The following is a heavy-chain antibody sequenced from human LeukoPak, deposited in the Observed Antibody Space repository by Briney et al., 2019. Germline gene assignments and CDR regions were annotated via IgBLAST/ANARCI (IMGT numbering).Heavy chain of an antibody. D-gene: IGHD3-3*01. CDR3: ARIRFLEANYYYYGMDV. CDR1: GGTFSSYA. J-gene: IGHJ6*02. CDR2: IIPIFGTA. Sequence: ASVKVSCKASGGTFSSYAISWVQQAPGQGLEWMGGIIPIFGTANYAQKFQGRVTITADESTSTAYMELSSLRSEDTAVYYCARIRFLEANYYYYGMDVWGQGTTVTVSS. V-gene: IGHV1-69*13.